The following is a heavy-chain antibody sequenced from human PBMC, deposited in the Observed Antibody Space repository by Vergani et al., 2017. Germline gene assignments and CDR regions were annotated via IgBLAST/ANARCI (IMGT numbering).Heavy chain of an antibody. V-gene: IGHV3-23*01. CDR2: IGSGGST. Sequence: EVQLLESGGGLVQPGGSLRLSCAASGFTFSNYAMSWVRQAPRKGLEWVSAIGSGGSTYYADSVKGRFTISRDNSKNTLYLQMNSLKAEDTAVYFCAKGSYYNEDWFDPWGQGTLVTVS. CDR1: GFTFSNYA. J-gene: IGHJ5*02. D-gene: IGHD3-10*01. CDR3: AKGSYYNEDWFDP.